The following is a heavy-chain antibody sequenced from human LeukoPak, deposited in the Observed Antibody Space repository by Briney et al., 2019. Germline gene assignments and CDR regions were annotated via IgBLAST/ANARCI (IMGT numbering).Heavy chain of an antibody. Sequence: SETLYLTCAVSGYSISSGYYWGWIRPPPGKGLEWIGSIYHSGSTYYNPSLKSRVTISVDTSKTQFSLKLSSVTAADTAVYYCARSPWIQLWLGAFDIWGQGTMVTVSS. J-gene: IGHJ3*02. D-gene: IGHD5-18*01. CDR3: ARSPWIQLWLGAFDI. V-gene: IGHV4-38-2*01. CDR2: IYHSGST. CDR1: GYSISSGYY.